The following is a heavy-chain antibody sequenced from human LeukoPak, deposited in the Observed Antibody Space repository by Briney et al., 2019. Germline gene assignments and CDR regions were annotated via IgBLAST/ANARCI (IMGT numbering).Heavy chain of an antibody. D-gene: IGHD6-19*01. CDR1: GGSISSGSYY. Sequence: PSQTLSLTCTVSGGSISSGSYYWSWIRQPAGKGLEWIGRIYTSGSTNYNPSLKSRVTISVDTSKNQFSLKLSSVTAADTAVYYCARSTAGTFDFDYWGRGTLVTVSS. V-gene: IGHV4-61*02. J-gene: IGHJ4*02. CDR2: IYTSGST. CDR3: ARSTAGTFDFDY.